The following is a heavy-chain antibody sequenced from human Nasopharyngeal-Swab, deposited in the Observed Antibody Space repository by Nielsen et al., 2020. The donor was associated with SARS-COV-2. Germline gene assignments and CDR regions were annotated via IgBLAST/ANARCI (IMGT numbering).Heavy chain of an antibody. CDR2: IYYSGST. V-gene: IGHV4-31*11. J-gene: IGHJ4*02. D-gene: IGHD2-21*01. CDR1: GGSISSGGYY. CDR3: ATPGTRCGGDTCNLWVFDY. Sequence: SETLSLTCAVSGGSISSGGYYWSWIRQHPGKGLEWIGYIYYSGSTNYNPSLKSRVTISVDTSKNQFSLKLSSVTAADTAVYYCATPGTRCGGDTCNLWVFDYWGQGTLVTVSS.